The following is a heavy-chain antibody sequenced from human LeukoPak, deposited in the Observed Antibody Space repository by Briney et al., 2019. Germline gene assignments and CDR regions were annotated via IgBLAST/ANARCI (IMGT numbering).Heavy chain of an antibody. D-gene: IGHD5-12*01. CDR2: ISSSSSYI. CDR1: GFTFSSYS. J-gene: IGHJ3*02. V-gene: IGHV3-21*01. Sequence: PGGSLRLSCAASGFTFSSYSMNWVRQAPGKGLEWVSSISSSSSYIYYADSVKGRFTISRDNAKNSLYLQMNSLRAEDTAVYYCARDLGVSGQWVRAFDIWGQGTMVTVSS. CDR3: ARDLGVSGQWVRAFDI.